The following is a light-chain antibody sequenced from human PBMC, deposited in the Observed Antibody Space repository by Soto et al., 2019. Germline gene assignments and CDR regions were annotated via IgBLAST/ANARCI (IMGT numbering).Light chain of an antibody. V-gene: IGLV2-14*03. CDR2: DVS. CDR1: SSDIGSYSY. Sequence: QSALTQPASLSGSPGQSITISCTGTSSDIGSYSYVSWYQQHPGKAPKLMIFDVSYRPSGISDRFSGSKSGNTASLTISGLQPEDESDYYCSSYGASSTLFGGVTNLTVL. CDR3: SSYGASSTL. J-gene: IGLJ3*02.